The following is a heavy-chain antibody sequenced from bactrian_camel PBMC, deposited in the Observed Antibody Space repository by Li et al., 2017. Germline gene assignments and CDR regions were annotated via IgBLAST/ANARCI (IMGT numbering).Heavy chain of an antibody. CDR3: AADVGGYSRYTWTSPARYSY. J-gene: IGHJ4*01. V-gene: IGHV3S53*01. D-gene: IGHD3*01. Sequence: QLVESGGGSAQAGGSLRLSCAISGIGYDGYCMGWFRQVPGKEREGVAAIDSDGSTNYTDSVKGRFSISQDTAKTTVFLQMDSLKPEDTAMYYCAADVGGYSRYTWTSPARYSYWGQGTQVTVS. CDR2: IDSDGST. CDR1: GIGYDGYC.